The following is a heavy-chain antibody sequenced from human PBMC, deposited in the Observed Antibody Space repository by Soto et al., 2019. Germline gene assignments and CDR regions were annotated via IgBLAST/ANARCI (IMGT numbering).Heavy chain of an antibody. V-gene: IGHV1-46*01. J-gene: IGHJ4*02. CDR2: INPSGGST. CDR1: GYS. D-gene: IGHD6-6*01. Sequence: XSVNESCKASGYSLHWVRQAPGQGLEWMGIINPSGGSTSYAQKFQGRVTMTRDTSTSTVYMELSSLRSEDTAVYYCARGGPYSRWSYYFDYWGQGTQVTVSS. CDR3: ARGGPYSRWSYYFDY.